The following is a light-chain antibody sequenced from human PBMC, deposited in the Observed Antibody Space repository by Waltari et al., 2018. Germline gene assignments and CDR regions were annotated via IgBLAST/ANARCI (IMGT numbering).Light chain of an antibody. J-gene: IGKJ1*01. V-gene: IGKV1-5*03. CDR1: QSINSW. Sequence: DIQMTQSPSTLSPSVGDRVTITCRASQSINSWLAWYQQKPGKAPKPLISKASSLESGVPSRFSGSGSGTEFTLTISSLQPDDFATYYCQQYNGYSRTFGQGTRVEIK. CDR3: QQYNGYSRT. CDR2: KAS.